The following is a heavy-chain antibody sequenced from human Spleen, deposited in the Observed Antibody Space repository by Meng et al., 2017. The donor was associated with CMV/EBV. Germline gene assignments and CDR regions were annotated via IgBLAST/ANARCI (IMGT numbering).Heavy chain of an antibody. J-gene: IGHJ4*02. CDR1: GGSISGYY. CDR3: ARDPAAGFFDY. V-gene: IGHV4-4*07. D-gene: IGHD6-13*01. CDR2: IYTSGST. Sequence: QGRLKEWGPELVKSLGTLSLTCTVSGGSISGYYWTWIRQSAGKGLEWIGRIYTSGSTNYNPSLKSRVTMSVDTSKNQFSLKLSSVTAADTAVYYCARDPAAGFFDYWGQGTLVTVSS.